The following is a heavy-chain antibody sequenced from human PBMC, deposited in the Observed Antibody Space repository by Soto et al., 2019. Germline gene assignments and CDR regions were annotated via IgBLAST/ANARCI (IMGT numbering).Heavy chain of an antibody. D-gene: IGHD3-10*01. CDR3: AREGRGPRYYYYGMDV. CDR1: GFTFSSYG. J-gene: IGHJ6*02. CDR2: IWYDGSNK. Sequence: GGSLRLSCAASGFTFSSYGMHWVRQAPGKGLEWVAVIWYDGSNKYYADSVKGRFTISRDNSKNTLYLQMNSLRAEDTAVYYCAREGRGPRYYYYGMDVWGQGTTVTVSS. V-gene: IGHV3-33*01.